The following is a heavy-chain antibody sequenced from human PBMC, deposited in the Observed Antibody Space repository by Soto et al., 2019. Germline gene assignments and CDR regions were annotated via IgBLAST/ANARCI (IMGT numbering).Heavy chain of an antibody. Sequence: PSETLSLTCTVSGGSISSYYRSWIRQPPGKGLEWIGYIYYSGSTNYNPSLKSRVTISVDTSKNQFSLKLSSVTAADTAVYYCARACADVSYYYDSSGSGEGWFDPWGQGTLVTVS. J-gene: IGHJ5*02. CDR1: GGSISSYY. CDR2: IYYSGST. V-gene: IGHV4-59*01. D-gene: IGHD3-22*01. CDR3: ARACADVSYYYDSSGSGEGWFDP.